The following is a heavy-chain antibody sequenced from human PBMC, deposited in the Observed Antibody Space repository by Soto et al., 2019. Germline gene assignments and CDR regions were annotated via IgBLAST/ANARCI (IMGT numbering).Heavy chain of an antibody. CDR2: ISVYNDNT. D-gene: IGHD1-26*01. V-gene: IGHV1-18*01. Sequence: GASVKVSCKTSNYPFSSYGISWVRQAPGQGLEWMGWISVYNDNTEYAQKLQGRVTMTTDTSTNTAFMELRSLRSDDTAVYYCARDRGSELTVPGAVFEYWGQGTPVTVSS. J-gene: IGHJ4*02. CDR3: ARDRGSELTVPGAVFEY. CDR1: NYPFSSYG.